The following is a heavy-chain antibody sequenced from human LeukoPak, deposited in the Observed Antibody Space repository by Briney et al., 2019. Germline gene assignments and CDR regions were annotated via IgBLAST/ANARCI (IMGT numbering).Heavy chain of an antibody. D-gene: IGHD3-16*02. CDR1: GFTFSSYL. CDR3: ASEGLYDYVRGSYRHDH. Sequence: PGGSLRLSCAASGFTFSSYLMSWVRQAPGKGLEWVAHIKQDGSEKYYVDCVKGRFTISRDNAKNSLYLQMNNLRAEDTAVYYCASEGLYDYVRGSYRHDHWGQGTLVTVSS. V-gene: IGHV3-7*03. J-gene: IGHJ4*02. CDR2: IKQDGSEK.